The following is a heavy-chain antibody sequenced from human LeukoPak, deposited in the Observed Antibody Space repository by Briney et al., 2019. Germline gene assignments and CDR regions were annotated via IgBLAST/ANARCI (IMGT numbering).Heavy chain of an antibody. J-gene: IGHJ5*02. D-gene: IGHD3-10*01. V-gene: IGHV4-39*07. CDR3: ARVCCYFDSGGKPNRLDP. CDR2: IYYSGST. CDR1: GGSISSSSYY. Sequence: SETLSLTCTVSGGSISSSSYYWGWIRQPPGKGLEWIGSIYYSGSTYYNPSLKSRVTISVDTSKNQFSLKLSSVTAADTAVYYCARVCCYFDSGGKPNRLDPWGQGTLVTVSS.